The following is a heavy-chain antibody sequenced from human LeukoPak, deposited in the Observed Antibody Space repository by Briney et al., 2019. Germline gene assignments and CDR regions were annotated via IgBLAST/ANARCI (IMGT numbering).Heavy chain of an antibody. CDR3: ARRWNYGRNYYIDV. Sequence: SETLSLTCAVYGGSFSNYYWNWLRQPPGKGLEWLGEINDNGRANYNPSLMSRVTVSVDSSKNQFSLRLTSVTATDTAVYYCARRWNYGRNYYIDVWGKGATVSVSS. CDR1: GGSFSNYY. CDR2: INDNGRA. J-gene: IGHJ6*03. D-gene: IGHD1-7*01. V-gene: IGHV4-34*01.